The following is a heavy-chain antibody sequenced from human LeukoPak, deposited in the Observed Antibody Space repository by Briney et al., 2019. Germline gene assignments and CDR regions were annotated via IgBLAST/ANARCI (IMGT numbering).Heavy chain of an antibody. V-gene: IGHV3-23*01. CDR1: GFTFSSYS. J-gene: IGHJ4*02. D-gene: IGHD6-19*01. CDR2: ISGSGDST. CDR3: AKSRGVAGFDY. Sequence: SGGSLRLSCAASGFTFSSYSMNWVRQAPGKGLEWVSAISGSGDSTYYADSVKGRFTISRDNSKNTLYLQMNSLRAEDTAVYYCAKSRGVAGFDYWGQGTLVTVSS.